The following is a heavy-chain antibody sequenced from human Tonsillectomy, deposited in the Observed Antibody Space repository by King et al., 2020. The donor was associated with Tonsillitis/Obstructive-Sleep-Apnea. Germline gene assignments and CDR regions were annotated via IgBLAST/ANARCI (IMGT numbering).Heavy chain of an antibody. CDR3: ARDLYGASPHWYFAL. J-gene: IGHJ2*01. D-gene: IGHD4/OR15-4a*01. Sequence: VQLVESGGGVVQPGTSLRLSCEASGFIFSTYGMHWVRQAPGKGLEWGAVIWYDGSDKSYSASVKGRFTISRGNSKNTLYLQMNSLRAEDTAVYYCARDLYGASPHWYFALWGRGTLVTVSS. CDR2: IWYDGSDK. V-gene: IGHV3-33*01. CDR1: GFIFSTYG.